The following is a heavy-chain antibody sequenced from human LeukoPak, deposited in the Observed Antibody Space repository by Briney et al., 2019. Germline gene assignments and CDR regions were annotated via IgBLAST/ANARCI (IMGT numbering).Heavy chain of an antibody. CDR2: IIPIFGTA. J-gene: IGHJ6*03. V-gene: IGHV1-69*01. Sequence: GASVKVSCKASGGTFSSYAISWVRQAPGQGLEWMGGIIPIFGTANYAQKFQGRVTITADESTSTAYMELSSLRSEDTAVYYCARVSTYYDFWSGPPPYYYYMDVWGKGTTVTVSS. CDR1: GGTFSSYA. D-gene: IGHD3-3*01. CDR3: ARVSTYYDFWSGPPPYYYYMDV.